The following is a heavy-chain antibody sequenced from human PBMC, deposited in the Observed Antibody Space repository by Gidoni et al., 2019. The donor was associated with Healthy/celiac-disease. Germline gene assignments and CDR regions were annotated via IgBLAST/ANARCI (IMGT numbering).Heavy chain of an antibody. J-gene: IGHJ4*02. Sequence: EVQLVESGGGLVQPGGSLRLSCAASGFTFSSYSMTWVRQAPGKGLGWVSYISSSSSTIYYADSVKGRFTISRDNAKNSLYLQMNSLRAEDTAVYYCARERVAAAGDVFDYWGQGTLVTVSS. CDR3: ARERVAAAGDVFDY. CDR1: GFTFSSYS. CDR2: ISSSSSTI. D-gene: IGHD6-13*01. V-gene: IGHV3-48*01.